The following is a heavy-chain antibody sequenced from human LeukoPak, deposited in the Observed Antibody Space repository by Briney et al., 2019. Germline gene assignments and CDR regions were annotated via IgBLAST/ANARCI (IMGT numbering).Heavy chain of an antibody. D-gene: IGHD3-3*01. V-gene: IGHV1-2*02. CDR3: ARTSYYDFWSGYSPFDY. CDR2: INPNSGGT. Sequence: ASVKVSCKSFGFTFTGYYMHWVRQAPGQGLEWMGWINPNSGGTNYAQKFQGRVTMTRDTSISTAYMELSRLRSDDTAVYYCARTSYYDFWSGYSPFDYWGQGTLVTVSS. J-gene: IGHJ4*02. CDR1: GFTFTGYY.